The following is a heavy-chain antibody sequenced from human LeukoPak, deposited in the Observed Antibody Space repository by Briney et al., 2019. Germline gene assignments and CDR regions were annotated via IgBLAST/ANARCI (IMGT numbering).Heavy chain of an antibody. CDR2: FNPNSNSA. Sequence: ASVKVSCKASGYTFTSYDINWVRQATGQGLEWMGWFNPNSNSAGYAQNFQGRVTITGDTSMTTAYMELTSLRSEDTAVYYCAKSFINAGNWFDPWGQGTLVTVSS. CDR1: GYTFTSYD. V-gene: IGHV1-8*03. J-gene: IGHJ5*02. D-gene: IGHD3-10*01. CDR3: AKSFINAGNWFDP.